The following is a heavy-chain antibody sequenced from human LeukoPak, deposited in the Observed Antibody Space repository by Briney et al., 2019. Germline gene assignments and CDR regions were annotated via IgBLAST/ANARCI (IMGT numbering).Heavy chain of an antibody. CDR1: GFTFSSYA. CDR3: AKDGEELLGYPMYYYYYGMDV. D-gene: IGHD1-26*01. Sequence: GGSLRLSCAASGFTFSSYAMSWVRQAPGKGLEWVSAISGSGGSTYYADSVKGRFTISRDNSKNTLYLQMNSLRAEDTAVYYCAKDGEELLGYPMYYYYYGMDVWGQGTTVTVSS. V-gene: IGHV3-23*01. J-gene: IGHJ6*02. CDR2: ISGSGGST.